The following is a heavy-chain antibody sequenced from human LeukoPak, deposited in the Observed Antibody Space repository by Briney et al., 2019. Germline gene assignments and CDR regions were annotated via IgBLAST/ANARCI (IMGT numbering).Heavy chain of an antibody. Sequence: ASVKVSCKASGGTFSSYAISWVRQAPGQGPEWMGRIIPILGIANYAQKFQGRVTITADKSTSTAYMELSSLRSEDTAVYYCARSKRGYGYPYWGQGTLVTVSS. D-gene: IGHD5-18*01. CDR1: GGTFSSYA. J-gene: IGHJ4*02. CDR2: IIPILGIA. CDR3: ARSKRGYGYPY. V-gene: IGHV1-69*04.